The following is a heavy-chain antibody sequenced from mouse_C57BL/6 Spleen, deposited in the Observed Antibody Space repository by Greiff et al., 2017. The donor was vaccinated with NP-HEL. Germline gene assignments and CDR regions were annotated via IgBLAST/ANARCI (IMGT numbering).Heavy chain of an antibody. Sequence: DVQLQESGPGLVKPSQSLSLTCSVTGYSITSGYYWNWIRQFPGNKLEWMGYISYDGSNNYNPSLKNRISITRDTSKNQFFLKLNSVTTEDTATYYCARAYGSSYGWYFDVWGTGTTVTVSS. CDR2: ISYDGSN. CDR3: ARAYGSSYGWYFDV. CDR1: GYSITSGYY. J-gene: IGHJ1*03. D-gene: IGHD1-1*01. V-gene: IGHV3-6*01.